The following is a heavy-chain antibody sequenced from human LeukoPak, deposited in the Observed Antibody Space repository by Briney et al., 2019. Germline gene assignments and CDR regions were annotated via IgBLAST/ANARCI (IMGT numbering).Heavy chain of an antibody. V-gene: IGHV3-23*01. Sequence: GGSLRLSCAASGFTFSSYAMSWVRQGPGKGLEWFSALSGSGGITYYADSGKGRFTISTDNSTNTLYLQMNTLGAADTAVYYSAKDRGNIGYDLSDYWGQGTLVTVSS. CDR2: LSGSGGIT. CDR3: AKDRGNIGYDLSDY. CDR1: GFTFSSYA. D-gene: IGHD5-12*01. J-gene: IGHJ4*02.